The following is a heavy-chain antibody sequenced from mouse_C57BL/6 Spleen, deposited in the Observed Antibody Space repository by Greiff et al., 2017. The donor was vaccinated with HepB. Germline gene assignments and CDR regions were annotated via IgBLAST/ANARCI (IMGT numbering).Heavy chain of an antibody. CDR1: GYAFSSSW. CDR3: ARTTWENFDV. J-gene: IGHJ1*03. Sequence: VQVVESGPELVKPGASVKISCKASGYAFSSSWMNWVKQRPGKGLEWIGRIYPGDGDTNYNGKFKGKATLTADKSSSTAYMQLSSLTSEDSAVYVCARTTWENFDVWGTGTTVTVSS. V-gene: IGHV1-82*01. D-gene: IGHD4-1*01. CDR2: IYPGDGDT.